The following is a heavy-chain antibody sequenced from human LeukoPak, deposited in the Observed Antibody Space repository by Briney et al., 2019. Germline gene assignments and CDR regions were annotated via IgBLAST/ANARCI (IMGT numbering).Heavy chain of an antibody. D-gene: IGHD4-11*01. CDR1: GYTFTNYG. Sequence: AASVKVSCKASGYTFTNYGVSRVRQAPGQGLEWMGWISAYNGYTNYAQKFQFRVTMTTDTSTSTAYMELRSLTSDDTAVYYCARDKAVTTELTQYFQYWGQGTLVTVSS. J-gene: IGHJ1*01. CDR3: ARDKAVTTELTQYFQY. V-gene: IGHV1-18*01. CDR2: ISAYNGYT.